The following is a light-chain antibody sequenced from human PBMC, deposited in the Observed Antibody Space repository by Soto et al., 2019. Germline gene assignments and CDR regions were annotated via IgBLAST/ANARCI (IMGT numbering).Light chain of an antibody. V-gene: IGLV2-11*01. CDR3: CSYAGSYTFPYV. J-gene: IGLJ1*01. Sequence: QSALTQPRSVSGSPGQSVTISCTGTSSDVGGYNYVSWYQQPPGKAPKLMIYGVSQRPSGVPDRFSGSKSGNTASLTISGLQAEDEADYYCCSYAGSYTFPYVFGTGTKLTVL. CDR1: SSDVGGYNY. CDR2: GVS.